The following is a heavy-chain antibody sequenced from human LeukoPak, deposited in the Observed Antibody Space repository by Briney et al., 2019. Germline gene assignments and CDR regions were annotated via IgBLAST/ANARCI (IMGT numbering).Heavy chain of an antibody. J-gene: IGHJ4*02. Sequence: PSETLSLTCTVSGGSISSSSYYWGWIRQPPGKGLEWIGSIYYSGSTYYNPSLKSRVTISVDTSKNQFSLKLSSVTAADTAVYYRARRSRDGYNFDYWGQGTLVTVSS. CDR2: IYYSGST. V-gene: IGHV4-39*01. CDR1: GGSISSSSYY. D-gene: IGHD5-24*01. CDR3: ARRSRDGYNFDY.